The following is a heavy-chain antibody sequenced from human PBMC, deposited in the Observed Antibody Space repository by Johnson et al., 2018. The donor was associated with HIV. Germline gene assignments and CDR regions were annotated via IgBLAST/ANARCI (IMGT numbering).Heavy chain of an antibody. J-gene: IGHJ3*02. CDR3: AKVGPANVVLGAGDAFDI. CDR2: IRHDGSNK. D-gene: IGHD2-8*01. Sequence: QVQLVESGGGVVQPGGSLRLSCAASGFTFRSYGMHWVRQAPGKGLEWVAFIRHDGSNKYYADSVKGRFTISRDNSKNTLYLQMNSLRAEDTAVYYCAKVGPANVVLGAGDAFDIWGQGTMVTVSS. CDR1: GFTFRSYG. V-gene: IGHV3-30*02.